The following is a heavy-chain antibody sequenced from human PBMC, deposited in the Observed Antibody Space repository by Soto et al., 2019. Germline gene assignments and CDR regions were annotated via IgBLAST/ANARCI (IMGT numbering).Heavy chain of an antibody. Sequence: QVQLVESGGGVVQPGRSLRLSCAASGFTFKNNGMHWVRQAPGKGLEWVAIISYHGNNTFYADSVKGRFTISRDNSNNTLYLQMNSLRPEDTAVYYCAKDLALGFWSGNYHFDHWGQGTLVTVSS. J-gene: IGHJ4*02. CDR1: GFTFKNNG. CDR3: AKDLALGFWSGNYHFDH. V-gene: IGHV3-30*18. D-gene: IGHD3-3*01. CDR2: ISYHGNNT.